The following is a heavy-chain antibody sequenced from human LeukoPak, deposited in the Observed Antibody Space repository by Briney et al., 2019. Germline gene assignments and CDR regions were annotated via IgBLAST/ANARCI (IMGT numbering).Heavy chain of an antibody. D-gene: IGHD4-17*01. CDR3: AKDGAVTTEYYFDY. V-gene: IGHV3-43D*04. CDR1: GFTFDDNA. CDR2: ISWDGGST. Sequence: GGSLRLSCAASGFTFDDNAMHWVRQAPGKGLEWVSLISWDGGSTYYADSVKGRFTISRDNSKNSLYLQMNSLRAEDTALYYCAKDGAVTTEYYFDYWGQGTLVTVSS. J-gene: IGHJ4*02.